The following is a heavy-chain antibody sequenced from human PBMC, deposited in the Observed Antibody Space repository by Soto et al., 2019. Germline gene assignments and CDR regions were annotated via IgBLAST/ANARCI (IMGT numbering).Heavy chain of an antibody. J-gene: IGHJ4*02. D-gene: IGHD6-13*01. Sequence: WGTLRLSCAASGFTFSDYYMTWIRQAPGSGLEWVSYISSSSGTISYANSVKGRFTISRDNAQNSLYLQMTSLRAEETAVYYCARGTYRSKTDFDYWGQGTLLTVHS. CDR2: ISSSSGTI. CDR1: GFTFSDYY. CDR3: ARGTYRSKTDFDY. V-gene: IGHV3-11*01.